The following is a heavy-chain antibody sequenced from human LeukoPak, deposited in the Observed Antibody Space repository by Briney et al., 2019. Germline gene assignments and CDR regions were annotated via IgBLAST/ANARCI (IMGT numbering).Heavy chain of an antibody. CDR1: GFTFSGSA. D-gene: IGHD4-11*01. CDR3: TTDYWDAFDI. J-gene: IGHJ3*02. V-gene: IGHV3-73*01. CDR2: IRSRANSYAT. Sequence: PGGSLRLSCAASGFTFSGSAMHWVRQASGKGLEWVGRIRSRANSYATAYAASVKGRFTISRDDSKNTAYLQMNSLKTEDTAVYYCTTDYWDAFDIWGQGTMVTVSS.